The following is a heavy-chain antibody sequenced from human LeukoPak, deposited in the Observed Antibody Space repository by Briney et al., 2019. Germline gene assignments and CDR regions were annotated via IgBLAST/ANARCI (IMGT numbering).Heavy chain of an antibody. D-gene: IGHD2-15*01. J-gene: IGHJ6*02. CDR3: ARVVGDCSGGSCYRPYYYGMDV. CDR2: ISSSSSYI. CDR1: GFTFSSYS. V-gene: IGHV3-21*01. Sequence: GGSLRLSCAASGFTFSSYSMNWVRQAPGKGLEWVSSISSSSSYIYYADSVKGRFTISRDNAKNSLYLQMNSLRAEDTAVYYCARVVGDCSGGSCYRPYYYGMDVWGQGTTVTVSS.